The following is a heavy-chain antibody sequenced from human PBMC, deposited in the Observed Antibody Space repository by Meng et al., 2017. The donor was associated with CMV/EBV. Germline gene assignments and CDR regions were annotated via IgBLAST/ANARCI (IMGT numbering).Heavy chain of an antibody. Sequence: QVHVVQSGAEGKKPWSPVKASCKASGGTFSSYAISWVRQAPGQGLEWMGGIIPIFGTANYAQKFQGRVTITADESTSTAYMELSSLRSEDTAVYYCASVTGIGWWYFDLWGRGTLVTVSS. V-gene: IGHV1-69*12. CDR1: GGTFSSYA. CDR2: IIPIFGTA. J-gene: IGHJ2*01. CDR3: ASVTGIGWWYFDL. D-gene: IGHD1-20*01.